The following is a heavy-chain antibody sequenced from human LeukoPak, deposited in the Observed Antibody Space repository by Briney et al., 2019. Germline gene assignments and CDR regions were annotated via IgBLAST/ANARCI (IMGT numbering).Heavy chain of an antibody. CDR3: AKDLSQGSSAA. D-gene: IGHD1-26*01. CDR2: ISGSGGST. V-gene: IGHV3-23*01. Sequence: TGGSLRLSCAASGFTVSSDYMSWVRQAPGKGLEWASAISGSGGSTNYADSVKGRFTISRDNSKDTLYLQTNSLRAEDTAVYYCAKDLSQGSSAAWGQGTLVTVSS. CDR1: GFTVSSDY. J-gene: IGHJ5*02.